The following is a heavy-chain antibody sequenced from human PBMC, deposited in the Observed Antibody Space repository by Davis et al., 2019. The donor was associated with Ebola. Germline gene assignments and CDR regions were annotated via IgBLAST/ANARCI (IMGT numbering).Heavy chain of an antibody. CDR2: ISSSSSYI. J-gene: IGHJ6*02. D-gene: IGHD1-14*01. V-gene: IGHV3-21*01. Sequence: GESLKISCAASGFTFSSYSMNWVRQAPGKGLEWVSSISSSSSYIYYADSVKGRFTISRDNAKNTLYLQMNSLRAEDTAVYYCSVRSTLRTGYYYGMDVWGQGTTVTVSS. CDR3: SVRSTLRTGYYYGMDV. CDR1: GFTFSSYS.